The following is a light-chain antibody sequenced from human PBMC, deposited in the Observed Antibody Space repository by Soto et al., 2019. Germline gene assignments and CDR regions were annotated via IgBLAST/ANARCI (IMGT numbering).Light chain of an antibody. CDR1: QDISSH. V-gene: IGKV1-17*01. Sequence: DIQMTQSPSSLSASVGDRVTITCRASQDISSHLGWFQQKPGKAPKRLIYAASTLESGVPSRFSGSRSGTEFTLTISSLQTEDFATYSCLQHNTYPFTFGPGTKVDIK. CDR2: AAS. CDR3: LQHNTYPFT. J-gene: IGKJ3*01.